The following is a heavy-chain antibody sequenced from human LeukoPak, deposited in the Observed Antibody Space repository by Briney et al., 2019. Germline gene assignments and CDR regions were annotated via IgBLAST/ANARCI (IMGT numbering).Heavy chain of an antibody. D-gene: IGHD3-16*01. CDR1: GGSISSSNW. CDR2: IYHSGST. V-gene: IGHV4-4*02. CDR3: TRGGEI. Sequence: SETLSLTCAVSGGSISSSNWYSWVRQPPGKGLEWIGEIYHSGSTNYNPSLKSRVTISIDKSKNQFSLNLTSVTAADTAMYFCTRGGEIWGQGTMVTVSS. J-gene: IGHJ3*02.